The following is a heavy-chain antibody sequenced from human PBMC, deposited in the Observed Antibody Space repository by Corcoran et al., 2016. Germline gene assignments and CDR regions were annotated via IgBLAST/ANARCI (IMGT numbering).Heavy chain of an antibody. D-gene: IGHD4-17*01. Sequence: QVQLQQSGPGLVKPSQTLSLTCAISGDSVSSNSAAWNWIRQSPSRGLEWLGRTYYRSKWYNDYAVAVKRRITINPDTSKNQFSLQLNSVTPEDTAVYYCARVYGDYEGGSNWFDPWGQGTLVTVSS. J-gene: IGHJ5*02. CDR2: TYYRSKWYN. CDR3: ARVYGDYEGGSNWFDP. CDR1: GDSVSSNSAA. V-gene: IGHV6-1*01.